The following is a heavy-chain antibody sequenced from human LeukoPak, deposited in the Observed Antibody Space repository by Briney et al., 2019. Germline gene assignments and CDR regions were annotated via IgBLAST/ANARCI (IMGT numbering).Heavy chain of an antibody. CDR2: IYSGGST. CDR3: ARHVWGSYRYGAFDI. Sequence: GGSLRLSCAASGFTVSSNYMSWVRQAPGKGLEWVSVIYSGGSTYYADSVKGRFTISRDNSKNTLYLQMNSLRAEDTAVYYCARHVWGSYRYGAFDIWGQGTMVTVS. D-gene: IGHD3-16*02. V-gene: IGHV3-53*01. CDR1: GFTVSSNY. J-gene: IGHJ3*02.